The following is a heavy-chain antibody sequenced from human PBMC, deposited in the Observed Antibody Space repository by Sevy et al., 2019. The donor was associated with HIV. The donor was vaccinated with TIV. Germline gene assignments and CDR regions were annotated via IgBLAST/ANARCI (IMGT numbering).Heavy chain of an antibody. Sequence: GGSLRLSCAASGFTFSSYAMHWVRQAPGKGLEWVAVISYDGSNKYYADSVKGRFTISRDNSKNTLYLQMNSLRAEDTAVYYCAGAPALIAAQDYWGQGTLVTVSS. J-gene: IGHJ4*02. V-gene: IGHV3-30-3*01. CDR2: ISYDGSNK. D-gene: IGHD6-6*01. CDR3: AGAPALIAAQDY. CDR1: GFTFSSYA.